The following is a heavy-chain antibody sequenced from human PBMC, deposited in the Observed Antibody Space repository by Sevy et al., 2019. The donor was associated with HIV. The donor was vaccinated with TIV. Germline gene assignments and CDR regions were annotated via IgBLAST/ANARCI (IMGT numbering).Heavy chain of an antibody. D-gene: IGHD3-16*02. CDR3: AKSYDYLWGSYRQGWFDP. V-gene: IGHV4-34*01. CDR1: GVSFNTYQ. J-gene: IGHJ5*02. CDR2: INHSGAT. Sequence: SETLSLTCAVYGVSFNTYQWSWIRQPPGKGLEWIGEINHSGATNYSLSLKSRVTISADKSNNQFSLRLSSVTAADTAVYYCAKSYDYLWGSYRQGWFDPWGQGTLVTVSS.